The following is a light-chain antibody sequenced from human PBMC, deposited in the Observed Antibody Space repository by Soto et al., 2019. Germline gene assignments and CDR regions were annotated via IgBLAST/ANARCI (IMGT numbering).Light chain of an antibody. CDR2: SNN. Sequence: QTVVTQPPSASGTPGQRVTISCSGSSSNIGSNYVYWYQQLPGTAPKLLIFSNNQRPSGVPDRFSGSKSGTSASLAISGLQAEDEADYYCSSYTSSSTLVFGGGTKLTVL. CDR3: SSYTSSSTLV. CDR1: SSNIGSNY. J-gene: IGLJ2*01. V-gene: IGLV1-47*02.